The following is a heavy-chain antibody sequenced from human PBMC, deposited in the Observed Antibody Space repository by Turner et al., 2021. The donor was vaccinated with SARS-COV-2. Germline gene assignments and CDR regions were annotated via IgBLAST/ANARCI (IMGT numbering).Heavy chain of an antibody. CDR3: ARGHPYIAVAVSGFDP. J-gene: IGHJ5*02. D-gene: IGHD6-19*01. V-gene: IGHV4-34*01. CDR1: GGSFSGYY. Sequence: QVQLQQWGAGLLKPSETLSLTCAVYGGSFSGYYWSWIRQPPGKGLEWIGEIIHSGSTNYNPSLKSRVTISLDTSKNQFSLKLSSGTAADTAVYYCARGHPYIAVAVSGFDPWGQGTLVTVSS. CDR2: IIHSGST.